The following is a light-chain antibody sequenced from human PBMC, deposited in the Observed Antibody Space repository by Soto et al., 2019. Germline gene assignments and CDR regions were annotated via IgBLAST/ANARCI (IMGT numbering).Light chain of an antibody. CDR2: GAS. V-gene: IGKV3D-15*01. Sequence: EIVITQSPSTLSVSPGERATLSFMASQIVSSNLAWYQQKPGQAPRLLIYGASTRATRIPARFSGSGSGTEFTLTISSLQSEDFAVYYCQQYNNWPPLNFGGGTKVDIK. J-gene: IGKJ4*01. CDR3: QQYNNWPPLN. CDR1: QIVSSN.